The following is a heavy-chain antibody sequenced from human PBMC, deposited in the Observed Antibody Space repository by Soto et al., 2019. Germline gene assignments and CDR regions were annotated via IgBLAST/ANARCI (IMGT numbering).Heavy chain of an antibody. D-gene: IGHD3-22*01. J-gene: IGHJ4*02. CDR3: ARGYDSSGYYTPLFDY. CDR2: ISYDGSNK. V-gene: IGHV3-30-3*01. Sequence: GGSLRLSCAASGFTFSSYAMHWVRQAPGKGLEWVAVISYDGSNKYYADSVKGRFTISRDNSKNTLYLQMNSLRAEDMAVYYCARGYDSSGYYTPLFDYWGQGTLVTVSS. CDR1: GFTFSSYA.